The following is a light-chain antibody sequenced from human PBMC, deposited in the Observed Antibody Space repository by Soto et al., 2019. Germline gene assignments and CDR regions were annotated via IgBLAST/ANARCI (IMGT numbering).Light chain of an antibody. V-gene: IGKV1-39*01. CDR1: QSISSY. CDR3: QQSYSTPFP. J-gene: IGKJ3*01. Sequence: DIQMTQSPSSLSASVGDRVTITCRASQSISSYLNWYQQKPGKAPKLLIYAASSLQSVVPSRFSGSGSGTDFSLTISSLQPEDFATYYCQQSYSTPFPFGPGTKVDIK. CDR2: AAS.